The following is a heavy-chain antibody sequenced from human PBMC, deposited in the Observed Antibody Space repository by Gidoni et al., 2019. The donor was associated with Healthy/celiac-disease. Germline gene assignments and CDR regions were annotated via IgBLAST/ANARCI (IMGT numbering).Heavy chain of an antibody. D-gene: IGHD1-20*01. Sequence: QVQLVQSGAEVKKPGASVKVSCKVSGYTLTELSMHWVRQAPGKGLEWMGGFDPEDGETIYAQKFQGRVTMTEDTSTDTAYMELSSLRSEDTAVYYCATCHRYNWNDEVYGAVCWFDPWGQGTLVTVSS. J-gene: IGHJ5*02. CDR1: GYTLTELS. CDR2: FDPEDGET. CDR3: ATCHRYNWNDEVYGAVCWFDP. V-gene: IGHV1-24*01.